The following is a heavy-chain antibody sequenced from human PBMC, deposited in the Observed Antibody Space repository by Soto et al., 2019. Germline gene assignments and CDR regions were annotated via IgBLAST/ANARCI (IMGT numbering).Heavy chain of an antibody. CDR1: GFTFSDYY. Sequence: GESLRDWCRGSGFTFSDYYKSWIRQAPGKGLEWVSYISSSSGYTNSADSVKGRFTVSRDNGKNSLYLQMHSLRAEDTAVYYCARDSFCCCNGDHRDLHYFPTRRSSDL. CDR3: ARDSFCCCNGDHRDLHYFPTRRSSDL. D-gene: IGHD3-3*01. J-gene: IGHJ2*01. CDR2: ISSSSGYT. V-gene: IGHV3-11*05.